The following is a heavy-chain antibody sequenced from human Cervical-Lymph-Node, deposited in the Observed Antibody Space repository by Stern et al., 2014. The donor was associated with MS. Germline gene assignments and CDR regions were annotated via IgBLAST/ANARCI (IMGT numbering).Heavy chain of an antibody. D-gene: IGHD3-10*01. CDR2: IAWDDDK. CDR1: GFSLSDSGMC. CDR3: ARIRTSRGWFDF. Sequence: QITLKESGPALVKPTQTLTLTCTFSGFSLSDSGMCVSWIRQPPGKALEWLAFIAWDDDKYYSTSLKTRLTISKDTSKNQVVLRMTNMDPVDTATYYCARIRTSRGWFDFWGQGTLVTVSS. V-gene: IGHV2-70*01. J-gene: IGHJ5*01.